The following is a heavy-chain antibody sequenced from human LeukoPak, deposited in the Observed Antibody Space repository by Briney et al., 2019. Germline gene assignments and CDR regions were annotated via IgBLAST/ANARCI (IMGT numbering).Heavy chain of an antibody. CDR3: ARRGPRSSSWYGGYYYYMDV. CDR2: INHSGST. CDR1: GGSFSGYY. V-gene: IGHV4-34*01. D-gene: IGHD6-13*01. Sequence: PSETLSLTCAVYGGSFSGYYWSWIRQPPGKGLEWIGEINHSGSTNYNPSLKSRVTISVDTSKNQFSLKLSSVTAADTAVYYCARRGPRSSSWYGGYYYYMDVWGKGTTATISS. J-gene: IGHJ6*03.